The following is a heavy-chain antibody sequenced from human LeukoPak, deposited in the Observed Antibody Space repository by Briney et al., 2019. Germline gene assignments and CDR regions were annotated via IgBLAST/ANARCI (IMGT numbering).Heavy chain of an antibody. CDR1: GAPFSGYY. D-gene: IGHD3-22*01. CDR3: ARDLLRIHDSSGYYREDYFDY. V-gene: IGHV4-34*01. CDR2: INHSGST. Sequence: SETLSLTCAVYGAPFSGYYWSWIRQPPGKGLEWIGEINHSGSTNYNPSLKSRVTISVDTSKNQFSLKLSSVTAADTAVYYCARDLLRIHDSSGYYREDYFDYWGQGTLVTVSS. J-gene: IGHJ4*02.